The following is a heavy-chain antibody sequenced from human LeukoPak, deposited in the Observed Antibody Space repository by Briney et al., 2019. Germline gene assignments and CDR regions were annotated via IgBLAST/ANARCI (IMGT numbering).Heavy chain of an antibody. CDR3: ARVGGSYPYYFDY. CDR1: GYTFTSYG. Sequence: ASVKVSCKASGYTFTSYGISWVRQAPGQGLEWMGWISAYNGNTNYAQKFQGRVTITRDTSASTAYMELSSLRSEDTAVYYCARVGGSYPYYFDYWGQGTLVTVSS. V-gene: IGHV1-18*01. J-gene: IGHJ4*02. CDR2: ISAYNGNT. D-gene: IGHD1-26*01.